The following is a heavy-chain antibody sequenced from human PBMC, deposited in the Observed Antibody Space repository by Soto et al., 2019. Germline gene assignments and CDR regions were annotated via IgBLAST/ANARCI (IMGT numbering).Heavy chain of an antibody. J-gene: IGHJ5*02. CDR3: ARVRDFVGARKLRFFPPGWFDP. Sequence: PSETLSLTXAVYGGSFSGYYWSWIRQPPGKGLEWIGEINHSGSTNYNPSLKSRVTISVDTSKNQFSLKLSSVTAADTAVYYCARVRDFVGARKLRFFPPGWFDPWGQGTLVTVSS. V-gene: IGHV4-34*01. D-gene: IGHD3-3*01. CDR2: INHSGST. CDR1: GGSFSGYY.